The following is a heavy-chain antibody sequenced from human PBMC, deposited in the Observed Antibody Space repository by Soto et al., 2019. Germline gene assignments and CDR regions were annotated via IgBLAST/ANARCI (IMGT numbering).Heavy chain of an antibody. CDR1: GGSISSGGYY. V-gene: IGHV4-31*03. CDR2: IYYSGST. Sequence: SETLSLTCTVSGGSISSGGYYWSWIRQHPGKGLEWIGYIYYSGSTYYNPSLKSRVTISVDTSKNQFSLKLSSVTAADTAVYYCARDGYCDGAGNIYYYYGMDVWGQGTTVTVAS. J-gene: IGHJ6*02. CDR3: ARDGYCDGAGNIYYYYGMDV. D-gene: IGHD3-10*01.